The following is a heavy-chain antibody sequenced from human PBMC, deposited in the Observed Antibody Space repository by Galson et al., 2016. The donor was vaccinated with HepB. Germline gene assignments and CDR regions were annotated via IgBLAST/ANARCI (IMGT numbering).Heavy chain of an antibody. D-gene: IGHD3-22*01. CDR1: GGSFSGSY. Sequence: SETLSLTCTVFGGSFSGSYWSWIRHPPGKGRGWFGLINPSGSTNYNPSLKSRAPISVDTAKLQFPLKLSSVTPAETAVYFCSLADYYDRSGNPYYYYLDVWGKGTTVTVSS. V-gene: IGHV4-34*01. CDR3: SLADYYDRSGNPYYYYLDV. J-gene: IGHJ6*03. CDR2: INPSGST.